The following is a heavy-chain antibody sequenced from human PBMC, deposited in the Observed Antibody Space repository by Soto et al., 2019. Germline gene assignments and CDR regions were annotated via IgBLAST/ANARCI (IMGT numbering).Heavy chain of an antibody. Sequence: GGSLRLSCAASGFAFSSYAMSWVRQAPGKGLEWVSAISGGTGSTYYADSVKGRFTISRDNSKNTLYLQMNSLRAEDTAVYYCAKALGAPLIEAFDIWGQGTMVTVSS. CDR2: ISGGTGST. CDR1: GFAFSSYA. V-gene: IGHV3-23*01. J-gene: IGHJ3*02. D-gene: IGHD1-26*01. CDR3: AKALGAPLIEAFDI.